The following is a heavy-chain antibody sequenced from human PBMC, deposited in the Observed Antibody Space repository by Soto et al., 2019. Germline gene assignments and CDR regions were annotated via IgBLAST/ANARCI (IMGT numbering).Heavy chain of an antibody. J-gene: IGHJ5*02. V-gene: IGHV1-8*01. CDR1: GYTFTSYD. CDR2: MNPNSGNT. CDR3: ARLRYYYGSGSPNWFDP. Sequence: ASVKVSCKASGYTFTSYDINWVRQATGQGLEWMGWMNPNSGNTGYAQKFQGRVTMTRNTSISTAYMELSSLRSEDTAAYYCARLRYYYGSGSPNWFDPWGQGTLVTVSS. D-gene: IGHD3-10*01.